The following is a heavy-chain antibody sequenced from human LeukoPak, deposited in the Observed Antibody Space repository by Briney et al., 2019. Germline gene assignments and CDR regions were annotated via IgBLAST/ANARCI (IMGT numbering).Heavy chain of an antibody. CDR2: IYPADSDT. CDR1: GYRFTSYW. CDR3: ASGSSWFDY. J-gene: IGHJ4*02. D-gene: IGHD6-13*01. V-gene: IGHV5-51*01. Sequence: GESLKISCKGSGYRFTSYWNGWVRQLPGKVLEWMGIIYPADSDTRYSPSLQGQVPTSADKSISTAYLQWSILKGSDTAMYYCASGSSWFDYWGQGTLVTVSS.